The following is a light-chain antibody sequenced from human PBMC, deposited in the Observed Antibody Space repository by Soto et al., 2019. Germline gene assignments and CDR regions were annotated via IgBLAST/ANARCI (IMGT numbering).Light chain of an antibody. J-gene: IGLJ2*01. CDR2: EVY. CDR1: RTDIGGYNF. Sequence: QSALTQPPSASGSPGQSVTIFCTGTRTDIGGYNFVSWYQQQPGKAPTLLIYEVYKRPSGVPDRFSGSKSGNTASLTVSGLQADDEAEYYCTSFARSEDPCVVFGGGTKVTVL. V-gene: IGLV2-8*01. CDR3: TSFARSEDPCVV.